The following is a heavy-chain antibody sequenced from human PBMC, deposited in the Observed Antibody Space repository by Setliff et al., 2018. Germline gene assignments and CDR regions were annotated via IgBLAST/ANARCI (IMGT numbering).Heavy chain of an antibody. D-gene: IGHD2-21*02. V-gene: IGHV3-7*03. CDR2: IHQGGGAQ. CDR1: GFTFSSLW. CDR3: AKDPNGDFVGAFDS. J-gene: IGHJ5*01. Sequence: LGGSLRLSCAASGFTFSSLWMSWVRQAPGKGLEWVSNIHQGGGAQFYADSVRGRFTISRDNSKNTIYLQMNSLRAEDTAKYYCAKDPNGDFVGAFDSWGRGTRVTVSS.